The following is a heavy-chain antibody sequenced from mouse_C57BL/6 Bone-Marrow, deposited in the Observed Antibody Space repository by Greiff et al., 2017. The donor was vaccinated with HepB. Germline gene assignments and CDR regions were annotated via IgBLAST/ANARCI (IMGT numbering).Heavy chain of an antibody. D-gene: IGHD1-1*01. Sequence: EVQRVESGGGLVKPGGSLKLSCAASGFTFSDYGMHWVRQAPEKGLEWVAYISSGSSTIYYADTVKGRFTISRDNAKNTLFLQMTSLRSEDTAMYYCARNPITTVVPFAYWGQGTLVTVSA. J-gene: IGHJ3*01. CDR2: ISSGSSTI. CDR1: GFTFSDYG. V-gene: IGHV5-17*01. CDR3: ARNPITTVVPFAY.